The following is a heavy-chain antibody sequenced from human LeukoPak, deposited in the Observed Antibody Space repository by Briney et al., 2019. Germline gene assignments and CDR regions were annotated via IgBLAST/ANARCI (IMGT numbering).Heavy chain of an antibody. CDR3: ARDRGIVGGDWFDP. CDR1: GYSISSGYY. CDR2: IYHSGST. J-gene: IGHJ5*02. D-gene: IGHD3-22*01. V-gene: IGHV4-38-2*02. Sequence: SSETLSLTCTVSGYSISSGYYWGWIRQPPGKGLEWIGSIYHSGSTYYNPSLKSRVTISVDTSKNQFSLKLSSVTAADTAVYYCARDRGIVGGDWFDPWGQGTLVTVSS.